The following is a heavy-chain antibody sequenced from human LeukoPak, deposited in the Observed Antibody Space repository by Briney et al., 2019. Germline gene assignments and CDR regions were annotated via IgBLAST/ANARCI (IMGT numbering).Heavy chain of an antibody. CDR2: ISSSSSYI. V-gene: IGHV3-21*01. Sequence: PGGSLRLSCAASGFTFSSYSMNWVRQAPGKGLGWVSSISSSSSYIYYADSVKGRFTISRDNAKNPLYLQMNSLRAEDTAVYYCAREGSGSYYPDYWGQGTLVTVSS. CDR3: AREGSGSYYPDY. D-gene: IGHD1-26*01. J-gene: IGHJ4*02. CDR1: GFTFSSYS.